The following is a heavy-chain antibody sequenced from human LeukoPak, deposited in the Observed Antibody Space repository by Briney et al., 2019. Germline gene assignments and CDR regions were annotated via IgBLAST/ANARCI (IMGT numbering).Heavy chain of an antibody. D-gene: IGHD5-18*01. V-gene: IGHV1-8*03. J-gene: IGHJ4*02. CDR2: MNPNSGNT. CDR3: AKRGSSYGDFDY. CDR1: GYTFTSND. Sequence: ASVKVSCKASGYTFTSNDINWVRQATGQGLEWMGWMNPNSGNTGYAQKFQGRVTITRNTSISTAYMELSSLRSEDTAVYYCAKRGSSYGDFDYWGQGTLVTASS.